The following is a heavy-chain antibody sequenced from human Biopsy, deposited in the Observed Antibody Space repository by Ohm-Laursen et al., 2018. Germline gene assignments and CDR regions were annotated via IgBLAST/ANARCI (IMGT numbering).Heavy chain of an antibody. CDR1: GGTFSNYG. V-gene: IGHV1-69*06. CDR2: NIPILGTG. J-gene: IGHJ6*02. D-gene: IGHD1-26*01. Sequence: GASVKVSCKVPGGTFSNYGVNWVRQAPGQGLEWLGGNIPILGTGNYAQKFQDRVTVAADTSTSTATMGLRSLRSDDTAVYYCATKLTGYFHHWGQGTTVSVSS. CDR3: ATKLTGYFHH.